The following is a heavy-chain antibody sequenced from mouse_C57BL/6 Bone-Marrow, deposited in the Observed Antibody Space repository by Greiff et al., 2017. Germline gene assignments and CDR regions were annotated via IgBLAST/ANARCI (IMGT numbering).Heavy chain of an antibody. CDR3: ARRSYYYGSSYLYYDAMDY. D-gene: IGHD1-1*01. V-gene: IGHV1-54*01. J-gene: IGHJ4*01. CDR1: GYAFTNYL. Sequence: QVQLQQSGAELVRPGTSVKVSCKASGYAFTNYLIEWVKQRPGQGLEWIGVINPGSGGTNYNEKFKGKATLTADKSSSTAYMQLSSLTSEDSAVYFCARRSYYYGSSYLYYDAMDYWGQGTSVTVSS. CDR2: INPGSGGT.